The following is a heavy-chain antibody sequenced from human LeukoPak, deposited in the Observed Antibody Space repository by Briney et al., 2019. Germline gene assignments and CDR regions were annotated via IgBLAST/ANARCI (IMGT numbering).Heavy chain of an antibody. D-gene: IGHD6-13*01. CDR3: ARTGRIAADTTPTQH. CDR2: IYSGGST. Sequence: PGGSLRLSCAASGFSVSNNYMSWVRQAPGKGLEWVSVIYSGGSTYYADSVKGRFTISRDNSQNTLYLQMNSLSAEDTAVYYCARTGRIAADTTPTQHWGQGTLVTVSS. V-gene: IGHV3-53*01. J-gene: IGHJ1*01. CDR1: GFSVSNNY.